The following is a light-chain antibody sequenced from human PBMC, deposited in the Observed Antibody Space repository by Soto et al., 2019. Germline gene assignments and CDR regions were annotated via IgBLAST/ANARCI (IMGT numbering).Light chain of an antibody. Sequence: QSALTQPPSASGSPGQSVTISCTGTNSDIGGYSYVSWYQQHPGKAPKLMIYEVSKRPSGVPDRFSGSRSGSTASLTVSGLQAEDEADYYCNSYAGSNILFGGGTKLTVL. CDR2: EVS. CDR1: NSDIGGYSY. J-gene: IGLJ3*02. V-gene: IGLV2-8*01. CDR3: NSYAGSNIL.